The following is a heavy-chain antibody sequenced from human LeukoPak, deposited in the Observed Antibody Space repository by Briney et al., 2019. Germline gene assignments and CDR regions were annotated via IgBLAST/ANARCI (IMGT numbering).Heavy chain of an antibody. J-gene: IGHJ4*02. CDR1: GYTLTELS. D-gene: IGHD1-14*01. CDR2: FDPEDGET. Sequence: GSSVKVSCKVSGYTLTELSMHWVRQAPGTGHEWMGGFDPEDGETIYAQRFQGGVTMTEDTSTDTAYMELSSLRSEDTAVYYCATLSNWNHGDYWGQGTLVTVSS. V-gene: IGHV1-24*01. CDR3: ATLSNWNHGDY.